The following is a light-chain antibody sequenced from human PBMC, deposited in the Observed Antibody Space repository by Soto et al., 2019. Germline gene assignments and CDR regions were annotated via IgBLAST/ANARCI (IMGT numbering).Light chain of an antibody. V-gene: IGKV3-20*01. CDR1: QSVSSSS. CDR2: GAS. J-gene: IGKJ1*01. Sequence: EIVLTQSPGTLSLSPGERATLSCRASQSVSSSSLAWYQQKPGQAPRLIISGASSRATGISDRFSGSGSGTDFTLTISRLDLDYVAEYFRQEYGTSRTFGQGTKVEIK. CDR3: QEYGTSRT.